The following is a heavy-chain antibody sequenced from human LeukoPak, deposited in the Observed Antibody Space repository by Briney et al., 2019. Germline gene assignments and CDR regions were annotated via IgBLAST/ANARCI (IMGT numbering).Heavy chain of an antibody. V-gene: IGHV1-2*06. Sequence: ASVKVSRKASGYTFTGYYMHWVRQAPGQGLEWMGRINPNSGGTNYAQKFQGRVTMARDTSISTAYMELSRLRSDDTAVYYCGVVTTIRRIDYWGQGTLVTVSS. CDR2: INPNSGGT. J-gene: IGHJ4*02. CDR1: GYTFTGYY. CDR3: GVVTTIRRIDY. D-gene: IGHD3-22*01.